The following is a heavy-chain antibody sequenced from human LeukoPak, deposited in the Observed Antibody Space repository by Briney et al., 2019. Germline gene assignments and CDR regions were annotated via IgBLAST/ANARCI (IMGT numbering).Heavy chain of an antibody. D-gene: IGHD3-22*01. CDR2: IYYSGST. Sequence: SETLSLTCTVSGGSISDYYWSWIRQPPGKGLEYMGYIYYSGSTDYNPSLKRRITISVDTSKNQFSLKLSSVTAADTAVYYCARHYYDSSGYYYFDYWGQGTLVTVSS. CDR1: GGSISDYY. CDR3: ARHYYDSSGYYYFDY. V-gene: IGHV4-59*08. J-gene: IGHJ4*02.